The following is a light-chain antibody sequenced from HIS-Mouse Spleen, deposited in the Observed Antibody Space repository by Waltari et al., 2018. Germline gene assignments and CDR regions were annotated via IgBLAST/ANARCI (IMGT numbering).Light chain of an antibody. V-gene: IGKV1-27*01. Sequence: DIQMTQYPSSLSASVGDRVTITCRASQGISNYLAWYQQKPGKVPKLLIYAASTLQSGVPSRFSGSGSGTDFTLTISSLQPEDVATYYCQKYNSAPLITFGQGTRLEIK. CDR1: QGISNY. CDR2: AAS. CDR3: QKYNSAPLIT. J-gene: IGKJ5*01.